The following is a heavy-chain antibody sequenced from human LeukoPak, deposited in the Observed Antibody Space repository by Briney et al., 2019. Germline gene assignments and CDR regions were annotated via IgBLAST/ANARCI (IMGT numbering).Heavy chain of an antibody. Sequence: PGGSLRLSCAASGFTFDDYTMHWVRQAPGKGLEWVSLISWDGGSTYYADSVKGRFTISRDNSKNSLYLQMNSLRTEDTALYYCAKDRMEGSGWYEDAFDIWGQGTMVTVSS. CDR3: AKDRMEGSGWYEDAFDI. V-gene: IGHV3-43*01. J-gene: IGHJ3*02. D-gene: IGHD6-19*01. CDR1: GFTFDDYT. CDR2: ISWDGGST.